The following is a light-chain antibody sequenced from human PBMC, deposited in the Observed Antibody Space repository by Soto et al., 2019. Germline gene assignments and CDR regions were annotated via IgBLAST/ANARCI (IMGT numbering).Light chain of an antibody. Sequence: EIVLTQSPGTLSLFPGERATLSCRATQSVNSDYLAWYQQKPGQAPRLLIYTASRRATGIPDRFSGSGSGTDLTLTISRLEPEEFAVYYCQQYGTSPWTFGQGNKVEIK. CDR1: QSVNSDY. V-gene: IGKV3-20*01. J-gene: IGKJ1*01. CDR2: TAS. CDR3: QQYGTSPWT.